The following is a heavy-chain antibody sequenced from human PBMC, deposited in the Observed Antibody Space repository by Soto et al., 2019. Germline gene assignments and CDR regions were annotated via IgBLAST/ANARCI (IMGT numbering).Heavy chain of an antibody. J-gene: IGHJ6*02. V-gene: IGHV3-21*01. CDR1: GFTFSSYS. D-gene: IGHD3-22*01. Sequence: GGSLRLSCAASGFTFSSYSMNWVRQAPGKGLEWVSSISSSSSYIYYADSVKGRFTISRDNAKNSLYLQMNSLRAEDSAVYYCASRYDSSGYGYYYYYGMDVWGQGTTVTVSS. CDR3: ASRYDSSGYGYYYYYGMDV. CDR2: ISSSSSYI.